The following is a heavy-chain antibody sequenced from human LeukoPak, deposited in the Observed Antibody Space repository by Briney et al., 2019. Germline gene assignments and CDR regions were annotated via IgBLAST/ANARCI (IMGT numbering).Heavy chain of an antibody. CDR1: GFTFSSYS. D-gene: IGHD2-21*02. Sequence: GGSLRLFCAASGFTFSSYSMNWVRQAPGKGLEWVSYISSSSNTIYYADSVKGRFTISRDNAKNSLFLQMNSLRDEDTSVYYCARAVTVVTRGGLVFDYWGEGTLVTVSS. V-gene: IGHV3-48*02. J-gene: IGHJ4*02. CDR3: ARAVTVVTRGGLVFDY. CDR2: ISSSSNTI.